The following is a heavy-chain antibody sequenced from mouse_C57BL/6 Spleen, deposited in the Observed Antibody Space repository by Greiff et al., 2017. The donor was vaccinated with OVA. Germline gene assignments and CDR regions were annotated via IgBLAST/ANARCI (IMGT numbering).Heavy chain of an antibody. CDR1: GFTFSDYY. Sequence: EVQLEESEAGLVQPGSSMKLSCTASGFTFSDYYMDWVLQVPEKGLEWVANINYDGSSTYYLDYLKSSFIITRDNAKNILYLQLSSLKSEDTATYYCASDWRDGGFDYWGQGTTLTVSS. V-gene: IGHV5-16*01. CDR2: INYDGSST. CDR3: ASDWRDGGFDY. J-gene: IGHJ2*01.